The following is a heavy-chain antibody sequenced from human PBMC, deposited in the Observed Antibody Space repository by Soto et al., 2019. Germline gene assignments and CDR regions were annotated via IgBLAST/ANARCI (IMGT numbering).Heavy chain of an antibody. D-gene: IGHD6-19*01. Sequence: PGEPLKISCKGSGYSFTSYWIGWVRQMPGKGLEWMGIIYPGDSDTRYSPSFQGQVTISADKSISTAYLQWSSLKASDTAMYYCATTREWLVDEYYFDYWGQGTLVTVSS. J-gene: IGHJ4*02. CDR2: IYPGDSDT. CDR1: GYSFTSYW. V-gene: IGHV5-51*01. CDR3: ATTREWLVDEYYFDY.